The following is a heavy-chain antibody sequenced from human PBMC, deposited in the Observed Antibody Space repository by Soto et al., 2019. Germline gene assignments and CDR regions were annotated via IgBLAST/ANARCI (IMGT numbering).Heavy chain of an antibody. D-gene: IGHD6-13*01. CDR2: IRSKAYGGTT. V-gene: IGHV3-49*05. CDR1: GFTFGDYA. CDR3: TSLGIAEAGNWFDP. J-gene: IGHJ5*02. Sequence: EVQLVESGGGLVKPGRSLRLSCTASGFTFGDYAMSWFRQAPGKGLEWVGVIRSKAYGGTTEYAASVKGRFTISRDDSKSIAYLQMNSLNTEDTAVYYCTSLGIAEAGNWFDPWVQGTLVTVSS.